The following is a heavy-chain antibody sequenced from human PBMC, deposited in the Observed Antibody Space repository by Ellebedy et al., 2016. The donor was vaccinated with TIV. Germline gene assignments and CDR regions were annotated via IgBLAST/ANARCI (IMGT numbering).Heavy chain of an antibody. CDR3: AGSLAIGAMAYHGLEV. CDR1: GGSISSYF. J-gene: IGHJ6*02. CDR2: TYYRGST. D-gene: IGHD3-16*01. V-gene: IGHV4-59*01. Sequence: SETLSLXXSVSGGSISSYFWNWIRQSPGKGLEWIGYTYYRGSTNYNPSLKSRVTISLDTSKNQFSLKLTSVTAADTAVYYCAGSLAIGAMAYHGLEVWGQGTTVTVSS.